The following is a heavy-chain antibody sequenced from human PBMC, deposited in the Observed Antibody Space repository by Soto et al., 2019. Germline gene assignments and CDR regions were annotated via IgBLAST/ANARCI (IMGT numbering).Heavy chain of an antibody. CDR2: IYYSGST. CDR1: GGSISSSSYY. Sequence: SETLSLTCTVSGGSISSSSYYWGWIRQPPGKGLEWIGSIYYSGSTYYNPSLKSRVTVSVDTSKNQFSLKLTSVTAADTAVYYCAATPRYCGQGSLVTVYS. D-gene: IGHD1-26*01. CDR3: AATPRY. J-gene: IGHJ4*02. V-gene: IGHV4-39*01.